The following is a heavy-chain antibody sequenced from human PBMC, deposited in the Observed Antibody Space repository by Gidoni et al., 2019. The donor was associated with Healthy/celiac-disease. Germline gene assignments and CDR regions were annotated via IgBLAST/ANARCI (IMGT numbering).Heavy chain of an antibody. Sequence: QVQLVESGGGVVQPGRSLRLSCAASGFTFSSYGMHWVRQAPGKGLEWVAVIWYDGSNKYYADSVKGRFTISRDNSKNTLYLQMNSLRAEDTAVYYCARDGDPGVFDYWGQGTLVTVSS. V-gene: IGHV3-33*01. J-gene: IGHJ4*02. CDR1: GFTFSSYG. D-gene: IGHD2-21*01. CDR3: ARDGDPGVFDY. CDR2: IWYDGSNK.